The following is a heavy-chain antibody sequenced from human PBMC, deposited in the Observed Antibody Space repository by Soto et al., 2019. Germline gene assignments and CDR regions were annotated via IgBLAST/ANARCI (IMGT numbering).Heavy chain of an antibody. CDR2: IYYSGST. V-gene: IGHV4-59*01. Sequence: TSETLSLTCTVSGGSISSYYWSWIRQPPGKGLEWIGYIYYSGSTNYNPSLKSRVTISVDTSKNQFSLKLSSVTAADTAVYYCARDPSGWAGYFDYWGQGTLVTVSS. J-gene: IGHJ4*02. CDR3: ARDPSGWAGYFDY. D-gene: IGHD6-19*01. CDR1: GGSISSYY.